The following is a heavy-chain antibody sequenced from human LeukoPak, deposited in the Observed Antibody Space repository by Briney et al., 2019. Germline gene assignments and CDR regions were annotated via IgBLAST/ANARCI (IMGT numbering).Heavy chain of an antibody. V-gene: IGHV3-23*01. CDR2: ISGSGGST. J-gene: IGHJ4*02. CDR1: GFTFSSYA. D-gene: IGHD3-10*01. Sequence: GGSLRLSCAASGFTFSSYAMSWVRQAPGKGLEWVSAISGSGGSTYYADSVKGRFTISRDNSKNTLYLQMNSLRAEGTAVYYCAKTRRSITMVRGVIKYHYFDYWGQGTLVTVSS. CDR3: AKTRRSITMVRGVIKYHYFDY.